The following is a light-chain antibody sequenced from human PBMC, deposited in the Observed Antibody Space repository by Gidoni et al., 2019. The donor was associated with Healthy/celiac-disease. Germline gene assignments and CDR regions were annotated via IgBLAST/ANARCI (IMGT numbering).Light chain of an antibody. V-gene: IGKV1-39*01. CDR2: DAS. Sequence: DIQMTQSPSSLSASVGDRVTITCRASQIISSYLNWYQQKPGKAPKLLIYDASSLQSGVPSRFSGSGSGTDFTFTISSLQPEDFATYYCQQSYSTPYTFGQGTKLEIK. CDR1: QIISSY. J-gene: IGKJ2*01. CDR3: QQSYSTPYT.